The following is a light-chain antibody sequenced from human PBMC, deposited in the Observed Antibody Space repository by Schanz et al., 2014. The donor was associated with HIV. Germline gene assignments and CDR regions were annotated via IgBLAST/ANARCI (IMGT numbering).Light chain of an antibody. CDR2: AAS. V-gene: IGKV1-17*01. J-gene: IGKJ1*01. CDR3: LQYHAYPWT. Sequence: DIQMTQSPSSLSASVGDRVTITCRASQGIGNDLDWYQQKPGKAPKRLIYAASSLQSGVPSRFIGSGSGTEFTLTISSLQPEDFAIYYCLQYHAYPWTFGQGTKVDVK. CDR1: QGIGND.